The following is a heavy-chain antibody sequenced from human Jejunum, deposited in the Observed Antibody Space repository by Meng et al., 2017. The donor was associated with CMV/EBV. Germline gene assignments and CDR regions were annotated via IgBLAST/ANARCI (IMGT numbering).Heavy chain of an antibody. Sequence: QLPRREPGPGLGMPSETLSLTCTGSGGSISSRSYYWGWIRQPPGKGLEWIGSIYYSGSTYYNPSLKSRVTISVDTSKNQFFLKLSSVTAADTAVYHCLRGSGGSVWGQGTLVTVSS. D-gene: IGHD3-10*01. CDR2: IYYSGST. V-gene: IGHV4-39*07. J-gene: IGHJ1*01. CDR1: GGSISSRSYY. CDR3: LRGSGGSV.